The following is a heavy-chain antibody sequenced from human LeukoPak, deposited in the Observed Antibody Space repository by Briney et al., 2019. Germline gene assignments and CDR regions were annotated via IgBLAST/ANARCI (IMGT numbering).Heavy chain of an antibody. V-gene: IGHV3-23*01. CDR3: SNDFVLVPGNVNYFQH. CDR2: ISGSGDKT. D-gene: IGHD2-21*02. Sequence: GGSLRLSCSASGFTFSNYAMSWVRQAPGKGLEWVSAISGSGDKTYYADSVKGRFTVSRDNSKNTLYVQMKSLKAEDTAVYYCSNDFVLVPGNVNYFQHWAQGTLVTVSS. CDR1: GFTFSNYA. J-gene: IGHJ4*02.